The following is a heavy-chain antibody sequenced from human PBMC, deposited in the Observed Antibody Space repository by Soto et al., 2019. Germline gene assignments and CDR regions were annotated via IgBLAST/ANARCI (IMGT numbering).Heavy chain of an antibody. CDR1: GFTFSSYA. D-gene: IGHD1-1*01. Sequence: PGGSLRLSCAASGFTFSSYAMSWVRQAPGKGLEWVSAISGSGGSTYYADSVKGRFTISRDNSKNTLYLQMNSLRAEDTAVYYCAKDYHWTALSHGDMDVWGKGPPVTVSS. V-gene: IGHV3-23*01. J-gene: IGHJ6*03. CDR2: ISGSGGST. CDR3: AKDYHWTALSHGDMDV.